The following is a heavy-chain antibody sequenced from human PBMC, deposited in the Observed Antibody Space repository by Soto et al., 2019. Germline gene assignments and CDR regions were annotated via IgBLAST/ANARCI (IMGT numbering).Heavy chain of an antibody. J-gene: IGHJ4*02. V-gene: IGHV2-26*01. D-gene: IGHD3-9*01. CDR1: GFSVFNTRVG. Sequence: QVTLKESGPVLVRPTETLTLACTVSGFSVFNTRVGVTWIRQPPGKALEWLAHIFSNDEKSYNISPKTRLTISKDTSKSQLVLTMTNVDPGDTATYFCAHIGPDYYDIFPGQSITFDYWGQGTLVTVSS. CDR2: IFSNDEK. CDR3: AHIGPDYYDIFPGQSITFDY.